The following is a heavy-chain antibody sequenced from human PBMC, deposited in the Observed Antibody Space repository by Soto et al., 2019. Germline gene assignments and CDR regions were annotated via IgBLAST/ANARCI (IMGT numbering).Heavy chain of an antibody. CDR2: ISGSGGST. Sequence: GASVKVSCKASGYTFTSYGISWVRQAPGQGLEWVSAISGSGGSTYYADSVKGRFTISRDNSKNTLYLQMNSLRAEDTAVYYCANLVASGDYLPSGVDYWGQGTLVTVSS. CDR3: ANLVASGDYLPSGVDY. V-gene: IGHV3-23*01. CDR1: GYTFTSYG. J-gene: IGHJ4*02. D-gene: IGHD4-17*01.